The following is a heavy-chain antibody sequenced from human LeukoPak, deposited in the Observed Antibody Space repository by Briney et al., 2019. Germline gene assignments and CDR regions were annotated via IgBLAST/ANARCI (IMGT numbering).Heavy chain of an antibody. CDR3: ATQSDFWKRAY. CDR2: IWYDGSNK. V-gene: IGHV3-30*02. Sequence: TGGSLRLSCAASGFTFSSYGMHWVRQAPGKGLEWVAVIWYDGSNKYYADSVKGRFTISRDNSKNTLYLQMNSLRAEDTAVYYCATQSDFWKRAYWGQGTLVTVSS. J-gene: IGHJ4*02. D-gene: IGHD3-3*01. CDR1: GFTFSSYG.